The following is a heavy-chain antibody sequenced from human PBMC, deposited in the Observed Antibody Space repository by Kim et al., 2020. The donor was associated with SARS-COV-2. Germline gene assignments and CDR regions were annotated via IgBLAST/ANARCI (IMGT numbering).Heavy chain of an antibody. J-gene: IGHJ6*02. V-gene: IGHV3-30-3*01. CDR1: GFTFSSYA. CDR2: ISYDGSNK. CDR3: ARDMGVVVPAAMVVRGMDV. D-gene: IGHD2-2*01. Sequence: GGSLRLSCAASGFTFSSYAMHWVRQAPGKGLEWVAVISYDGSNKYYADSVKGRFTISRDNSKNTLYLQMNSLRAEDTAVYYCARDMGVVVPAAMVVRGMDVWGQGTTVTVSS.